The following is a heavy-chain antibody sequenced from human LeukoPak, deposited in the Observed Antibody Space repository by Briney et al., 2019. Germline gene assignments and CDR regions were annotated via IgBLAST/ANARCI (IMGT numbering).Heavy chain of an antibody. Sequence: ASVKVSCKASGYTFINYAMNWVRQAPGQGLEWMGWINTNSGNPTYAQGFTGRFVFSLDTSVSTAYLQISSLKAEDTAVYYCARDPPPYYYDSSGYLGYWGQGTQVTVSS. J-gene: IGHJ4*02. CDR3: ARDPPPYYYDSSGYLGY. D-gene: IGHD3-22*01. CDR2: INTNSGNP. V-gene: IGHV7-4-1*02. CDR1: GYTFINYA.